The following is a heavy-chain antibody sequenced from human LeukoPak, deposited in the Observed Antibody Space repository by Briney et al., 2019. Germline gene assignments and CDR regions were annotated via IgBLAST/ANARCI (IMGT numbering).Heavy chain of an antibody. CDR3: ARANYGDYGIDY. V-gene: IGHV3-13*01. D-gene: IGHD4-17*01. J-gene: IGHJ4*02. Sequence: GGSLRLSCAASGFTLSSYDMHLVRQATGKGLEWVSAIGTAGDTYYPGSVKGRFTISRENAKNSLYLQMNSLRAGDTAVYYCARANYGDYGIDYWGQGTLVTVSS. CDR1: GFTLSSYD. CDR2: IGTAGDT.